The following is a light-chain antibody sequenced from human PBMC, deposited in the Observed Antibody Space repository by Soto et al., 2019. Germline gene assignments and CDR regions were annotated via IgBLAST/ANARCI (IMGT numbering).Light chain of an antibody. CDR2: EVS. V-gene: IGLV2-14*01. J-gene: IGLJ1*01. CDR3: SSYAGNYVYV. Sequence: QSVLTQPASVSGSPGQSITISCTGTSSDVGGYNYVSWYQQHPGKAPKLMIYEVSNRPSGVPDRFSASKSDNTASLTISGLQAEDEADYYCSSYAGNYVYVFGSGTKLTVL. CDR1: SSDVGGYNY.